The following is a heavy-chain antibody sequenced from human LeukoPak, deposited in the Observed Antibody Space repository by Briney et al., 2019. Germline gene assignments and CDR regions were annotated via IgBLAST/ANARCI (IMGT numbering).Heavy chain of an antibody. Sequence: GGSLRLSCAASGFTFSSYAMSWVRQAPGKGLEWVSAISGSGGSTYYADSVKGRFTISRDNSKNTLYLQMNSLRVEDTAVYYCAKQRNGYCSSTSCYANYFDYWGQGTLVTVSS. CDR3: AKQRNGYCSSTSCYANYFDY. D-gene: IGHD2-2*03. CDR1: GFTFSSYA. CDR2: ISGSGGST. V-gene: IGHV3-23*01. J-gene: IGHJ4*02.